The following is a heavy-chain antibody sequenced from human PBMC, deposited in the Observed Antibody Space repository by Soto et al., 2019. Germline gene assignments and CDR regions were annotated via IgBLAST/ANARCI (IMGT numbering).Heavy chain of an antibody. CDR1: GFTFSSYA. V-gene: IGHV3-23*01. D-gene: IGHD2-2*01. Sequence: EVQLLESGGGLVQPGGSLRLSCAASGFTFSSYAMSWVRQAPGKGLEWVSAISGSGGSTYYADSVKGRFTISRDNSKTTLYLQMNSLRAEDTAVYYCAKERLVVPAAMTPVGKKPIDYWGQGTLVTVSS. CDR2: ISGSGGST. J-gene: IGHJ4*02. CDR3: AKERLVVPAAMTPVGKKPIDY.